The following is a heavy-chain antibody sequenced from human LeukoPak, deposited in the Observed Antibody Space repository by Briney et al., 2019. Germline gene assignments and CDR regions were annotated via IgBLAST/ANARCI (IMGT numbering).Heavy chain of an antibody. D-gene: IGHD3-22*01. CDR3: ARDHSSGYKGDYFDY. Sequence: GGSLRLSCEASGFTFSSYWMHWVRQAPGKGRVWGSRTNTDGSSTSYADSVKGRFTISRDNAKNTLYLQMNNLRAEDTAVYYCARDHSSGYKGDYFDYWGQGTLVTVSS. V-gene: IGHV3-74*01. CDR1: GFTFSSYW. CDR2: TNTDGSST. J-gene: IGHJ4*02.